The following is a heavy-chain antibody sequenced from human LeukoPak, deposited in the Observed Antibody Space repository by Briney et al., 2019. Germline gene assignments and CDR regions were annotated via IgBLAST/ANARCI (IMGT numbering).Heavy chain of an antibody. J-gene: IGHJ4*02. V-gene: IGHV3-21*04. D-gene: IGHD3-10*01. CDR3: ARVGSRYGGSGSYSKYYFDY. CDR1: GFTFSSYS. CDR2: ISSSSSYI. Sequence: GGSLRLSCAASGFTFSSYSMNWVRQAPGKGLEWVSSISSSSSYIYYADSVKGRFTISRDNAKNSLYLQMNSLRAEDTAVYYCARVGSRYGGSGSYSKYYFDYWGQGTLVTVSS.